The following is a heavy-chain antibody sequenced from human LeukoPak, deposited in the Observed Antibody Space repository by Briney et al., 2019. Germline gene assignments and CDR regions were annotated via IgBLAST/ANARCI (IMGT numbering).Heavy chain of an antibody. Sequence: ASVKVSCKASGYTFTGYYMHWVRQAPAQGLEWMGWINPNSGGTNYAQKFQGRVTMTRDTSISTAYMELSRLRSDDTAVYYCARDTGTGVSGGYWGQGTLVTVSS. CDR3: ARDTGTGVSGGY. CDR2: INPNSGGT. V-gene: IGHV1-2*02. CDR1: GYTFTGYY. D-gene: IGHD1-7*01. J-gene: IGHJ4*02.